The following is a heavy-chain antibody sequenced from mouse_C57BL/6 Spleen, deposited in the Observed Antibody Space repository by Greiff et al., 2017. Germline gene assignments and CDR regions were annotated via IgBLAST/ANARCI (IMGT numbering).Heavy chain of an antibody. J-gene: IGHJ1*03. CDR3: ARWLLRDFDV. CDR1: GFTFSDYG. V-gene: IGHV5-17*01. Sequence: EVQLVESGGGLVKPGGSLKLSCAASGFTFSDYGMHWVRQAPEQGLEWVAYISSGSSTIYYADTVKGRFTNSRDNAKNTLFLQMTSRRSEDTGRYYGARWLLRDFDVWGTGTTVTVSS. CDR2: ISSGSSTI. D-gene: IGHD2-3*01.